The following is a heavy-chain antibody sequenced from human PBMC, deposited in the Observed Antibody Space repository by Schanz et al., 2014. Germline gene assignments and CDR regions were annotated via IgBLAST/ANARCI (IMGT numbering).Heavy chain of an antibody. CDR2: ISDSGDST. Sequence: PGGSLRLSCAASGFTFSDYYMTWIRQAPGKGLEWVSDISDSGDSTHYADSVKGRFTISRDNAKNSLFLQMNSLSAEDTAVYYCAKVAPAATYLDSWGLGPLVTVSS. D-gene: IGHD2-2*01. CDR3: AKVAPAATYLDS. CDR1: GFTFSDYY. J-gene: IGHJ4*02. V-gene: IGHV3-11*01.